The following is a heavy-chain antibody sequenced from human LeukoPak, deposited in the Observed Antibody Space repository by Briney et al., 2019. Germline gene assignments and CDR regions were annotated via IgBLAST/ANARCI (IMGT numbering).Heavy chain of an antibody. J-gene: IGHJ4*02. V-gene: IGHV3-21*01. Sequence: GGSLRLSCAASGFTFSSYSMNWVRQAPGKGLEWVSSISSSGSYIYYADSVKGRFTISRDNAKNSLYLQMNSLRAEDTAVYYCARDEARGSSGYYFTNGLDYWGQGTLVTVSS. CDR2: ISSSGSYI. CDR3: ARDEARGSSGYYFTNGLDY. CDR1: GFTFSSYS. D-gene: IGHD3-22*01.